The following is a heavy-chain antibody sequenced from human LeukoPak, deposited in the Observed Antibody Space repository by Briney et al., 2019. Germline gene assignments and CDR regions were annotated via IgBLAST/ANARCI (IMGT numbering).Heavy chain of an antibody. D-gene: IGHD4-17*01. CDR1: GFTFSSYA. CDR2: IGTAGDT. J-gene: IGHJ4*02. V-gene: IGHV3-13*01. Sequence: GGSLRLSCAASGFTFSSYAMSWVRQATGKGLEWVSAIGTAGDTYYPGSVKGRFTISRENAKNSLCLQMNSLRAEDTAVYYCARGGDLYFDYWGQGTLVTVSS. CDR3: ARGGDLYFDY.